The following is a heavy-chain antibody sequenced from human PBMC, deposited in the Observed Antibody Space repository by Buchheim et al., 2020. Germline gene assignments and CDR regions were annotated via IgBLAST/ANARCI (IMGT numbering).Heavy chain of an antibody. D-gene: IGHD6-19*01. CDR3: AKVVGSSGSGGYYYYGMDV. CDR1: GFTFSSYA. J-gene: IGHJ6*02. V-gene: IGHV3-23*01. Sequence: EVHLLESGGDLVQPGGSLRLSCAASGFTFSSYAMSWVRQAPGKGLEWVSSMSGSGGSTYYADSVKGRLTISRDTSKNTLYLQMISLRAEDTAVYYCAKVVGSSGSGGYYYYGMDVWGQGTT. CDR2: MSGSGGST.